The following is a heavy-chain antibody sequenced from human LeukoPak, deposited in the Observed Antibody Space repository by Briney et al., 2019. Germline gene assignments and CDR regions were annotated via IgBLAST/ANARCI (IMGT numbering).Heavy chain of an antibody. CDR3: AKDFNPRYSSGWFFDY. J-gene: IGHJ4*02. Sequence: GGSLRLSCAASGFTLSSYSMNWVRQAPGKGLEWVSAISGSGGSTYYADSVKGRFTISRDNSKNTLYLQMNSLRAEDTAVYYCAKDFNPRYSSGWFFDYWGQGTLVTVSS. CDR2: ISGSGGST. V-gene: IGHV3-23*01. D-gene: IGHD6-19*01. CDR1: GFTLSSYS.